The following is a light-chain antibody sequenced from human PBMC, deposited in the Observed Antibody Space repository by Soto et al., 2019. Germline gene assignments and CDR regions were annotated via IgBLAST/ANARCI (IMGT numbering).Light chain of an antibody. J-gene: IGLJ1*01. Sequence: QSALTQPASVSGSPGQSITISCTGTISDVGGYNYVSWYQQHPGKAPKLMIYDVSNRPSGVSNRFSGSKSGNTSSLTISGLQAEDEADYYCRSYTSSSTFYVFGTGTKRTVL. CDR2: DVS. V-gene: IGLV2-14*01. CDR1: ISDVGGYNY. CDR3: RSYTSSSTFYV.